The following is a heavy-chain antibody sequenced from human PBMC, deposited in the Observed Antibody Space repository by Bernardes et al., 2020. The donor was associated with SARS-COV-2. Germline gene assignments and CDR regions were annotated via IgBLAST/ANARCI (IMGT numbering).Heavy chain of an antibody. CDR3: AKDLLRFLEWLLYPFGDGMDV. CDR1: GFTFSSYG. V-gene: IGHV3-30*18. Sequence: GGSLRLSCAASGFTFSSYGMHWVRQAPGKGLEWVAVISYDGSNKYYADSVKGRFTISRDNSKNTLYLQMNSLRAEDTAVYYCAKDLLRFLEWLLYPFGDGMDVWGQGTTVTVSS. J-gene: IGHJ6*02. CDR2: ISYDGSNK. D-gene: IGHD3-3*01.